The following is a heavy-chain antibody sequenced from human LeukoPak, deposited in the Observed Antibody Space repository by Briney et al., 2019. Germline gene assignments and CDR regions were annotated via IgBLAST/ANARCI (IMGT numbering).Heavy chain of an antibody. CDR1: GYTFTSYG. CDR2: ISTYNGNA. CDR3: ARDSHRRYYYDSSVYRFDY. J-gene: IGHJ4*02. Sequence: ASVNVSCKASGYTFTSYGISWVRQAPGQGLEWMGWISTYNGNANYAQKFQGRVTMTTDTSTNTAYMELRNLRSDDTAVYYCARDSHRRYYYDSSVYRFDYWRQGTLVTASS. D-gene: IGHD3-22*01. V-gene: IGHV1-18*01.